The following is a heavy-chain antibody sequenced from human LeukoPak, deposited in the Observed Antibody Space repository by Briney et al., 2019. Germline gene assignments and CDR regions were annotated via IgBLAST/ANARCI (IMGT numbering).Heavy chain of an antibody. J-gene: IGHJ4*02. CDR2: IYYSGST. D-gene: IGHD6-13*01. V-gene: IGHV4-28*06. CDR1: GYSISSSNW. Sequence: SETLSLTCAVSGYSISSSNWWGWIRQPPGKGLEWIGYIYYSGSTNYNPSLKSRVTMSVDTSKNQFSLKLSSVTALDTAVYYCARTAGRAPYYFDYWGQGTLVTVSS. CDR3: ARTAGRAPYYFDY.